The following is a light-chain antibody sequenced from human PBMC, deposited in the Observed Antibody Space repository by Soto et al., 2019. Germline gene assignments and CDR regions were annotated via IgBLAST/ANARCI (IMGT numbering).Light chain of an antibody. CDR2: GAS. J-gene: IGKJ4*01. CDR3: QQYYSSPLT. Sequence: DVVMSQSPDSLAVSLGERATINCKSSQSVLQSSYKSNHLAWYQQKPGQPPKPLIYGASTRESGVPDRFSGSGSGTDFTLTISSLQAEDVAVYYCQQYYSSPLTFGGGTRVEIK. V-gene: IGKV4-1*01. CDR1: QSVLQSSYKSNH.